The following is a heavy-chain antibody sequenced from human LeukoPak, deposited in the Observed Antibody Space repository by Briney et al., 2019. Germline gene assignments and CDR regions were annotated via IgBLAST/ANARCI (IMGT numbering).Heavy chain of an antibody. V-gene: IGHV3-7*01. CDR2: INPDGDGM. Sequence: PGGTLRLSCTASGFTFSRSWMNWIRQAPGKGLECVADINPDGDGMRFVDSVKGRFTMSRDNAQSSLHLQMNSLRVEDTAFYYCAAWTDRGYSYWGQGVLVTVSS. J-gene: IGHJ4*02. CDR3: AAWTDRGYSY. CDR1: GFTFSRSW. D-gene: IGHD5-12*01.